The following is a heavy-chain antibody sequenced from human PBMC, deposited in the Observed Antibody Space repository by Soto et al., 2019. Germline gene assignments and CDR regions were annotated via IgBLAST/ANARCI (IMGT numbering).Heavy chain of an antibody. CDR1: GDSINLDVYS. J-gene: IGHJ4*02. Sequence: SETLSLTCSVSGDSINLDVYSWAWIRQAPGKGLEWIGDIFHHGTTHYSPSLRSRVTISVDKSKNQFSLSLTSVTAADTAVYYCANSRDHGDYGFDLWGQGILVTVSS. D-gene: IGHD4-17*01. CDR2: IFHHGTT. V-gene: IGHV4-30-2*01. CDR3: ANSRDHGDYGFDL.